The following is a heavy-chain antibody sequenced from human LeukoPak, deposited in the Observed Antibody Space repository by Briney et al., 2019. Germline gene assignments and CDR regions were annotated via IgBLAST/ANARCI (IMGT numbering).Heavy chain of an antibody. CDR3: ARAPALDDWFDP. Sequence: SVKVSCKASGGTFSSYAISWVRQAPGQGLEWMGGIIPIFGTANYAQKFQGRVTITADESTSTAYMELSSLRSEDTAVYYCARAPALDDWFDPWGQGTLVTVSS. D-gene: IGHD2-2*01. CDR1: GGTFSSYA. V-gene: IGHV1-69*13. CDR2: IIPIFGTA. J-gene: IGHJ5*02.